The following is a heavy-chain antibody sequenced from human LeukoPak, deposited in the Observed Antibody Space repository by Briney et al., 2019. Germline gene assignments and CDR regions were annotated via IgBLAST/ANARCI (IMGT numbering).Heavy chain of an antibody. CDR2: IYPGDSDT. Sequence: NTGESLKISCKGSGYSFTSYWIGWVRQIPGKGLEWMGIIYPGDSDTRYSPSFQGQVTISADKSISTAYLQWSSLKASDTAMYYCARPRGYSGYVGAFDYWGQGTLVTVSS. J-gene: IGHJ4*02. V-gene: IGHV5-51*01. D-gene: IGHD5-12*01. CDR3: ARPRGYSGYVGAFDY. CDR1: GYSFTSYW.